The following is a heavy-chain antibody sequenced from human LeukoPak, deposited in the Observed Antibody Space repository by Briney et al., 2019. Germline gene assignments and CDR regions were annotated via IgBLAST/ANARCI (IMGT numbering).Heavy chain of an antibody. CDR1: GFTFSSYA. Sequence: PGGSLRLSCAASGFTFSSYAMHWVGQAPGKGLEWVAVISYDGSNKYYADSVKGRFTISRDNSKNTLYLQMNSLRAEDTAVYYCARPLVGATWGPFDYWGQGTLVTVSS. J-gene: IGHJ4*02. CDR3: ARPLVGATWGPFDY. V-gene: IGHV3-30-3*01. CDR2: ISYDGSNK. D-gene: IGHD1-26*01.